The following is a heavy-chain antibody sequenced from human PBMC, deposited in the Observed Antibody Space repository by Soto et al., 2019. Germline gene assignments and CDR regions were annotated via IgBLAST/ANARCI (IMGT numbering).Heavy chain of an antibody. CDR1: GFTVSSNY. CDR2: IYSGGST. V-gene: IGHV3-53*01. CDR3: ARVQDGSGSYYYYGMDV. Sequence: EVQLVESGGGLIQPGGSLRLSCAASGFTVSSNYMSWVRQAPGKGLEWVSVIYSGGSTYYADSVKGRFTIYRDNSQNTLYLQMNSLRAEDTVGYYWARVQDGSGSYYYYGMDVWGQGTTVTVSS. D-gene: IGHD3-10*01. J-gene: IGHJ6*02.